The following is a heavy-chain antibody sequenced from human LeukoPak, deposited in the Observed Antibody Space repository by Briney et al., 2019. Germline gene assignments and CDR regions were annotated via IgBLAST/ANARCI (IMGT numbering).Heavy chain of an antibody. J-gene: IGHJ4*02. Sequence: PGGSLRLSCAASGFIFSDYHMSWIRQAPGKGLEWVSYISSSGSTIYYADSVKGRFTISRDNSKNTLFLQVNSLRAEDTAVYYCAKDARRTFGLSSGLYRGSYYFDYWGQGTLVTVSS. D-gene: IGHD6-19*01. CDR3: AKDARRTFGLSSGLYRGSYYFDY. V-gene: IGHV3-11*04. CDR2: ISSSGSTI. CDR1: GFIFSDYH.